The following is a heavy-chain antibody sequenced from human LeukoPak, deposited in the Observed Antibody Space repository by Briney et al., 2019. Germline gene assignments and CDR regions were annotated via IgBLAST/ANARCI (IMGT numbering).Heavy chain of an antibody. CDR2: IPYDGSNK. V-gene: IGHV3-30*18. CDR3: AKDLTHYYGSGSYDY. D-gene: IGHD3-10*01. Sequence: GRSLRLSCAASGFTFSSYGMHWVRQAPGKGLEWVAVIPYDGSNKYYADSVKGRFTISRDNSKNTLYLQMNSLRAEDTAVYYCAKDLTHYYGSGSYDYWGQGTLVTVSS. J-gene: IGHJ4*02. CDR1: GFTFSSYG.